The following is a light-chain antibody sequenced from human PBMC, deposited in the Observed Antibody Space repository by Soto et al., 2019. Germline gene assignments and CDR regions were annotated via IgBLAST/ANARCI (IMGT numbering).Light chain of an antibody. CDR3: QHRSSWPFT. Sequence: EIVLTQSPATLSLSPGERATLSCRASESVSSYLAWYQKKPGQAPRLLIYDVSNRDTGIPARFSGSGSGTDVTLAISSLEPEDFAVYYCQHRSSWPFTFGPGTKVDIK. V-gene: IGKV3-11*01. CDR1: ESVSSY. J-gene: IGKJ3*01. CDR2: DVS.